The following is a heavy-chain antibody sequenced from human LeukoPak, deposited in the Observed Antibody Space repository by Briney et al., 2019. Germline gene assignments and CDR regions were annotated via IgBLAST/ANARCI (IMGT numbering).Heavy chain of an antibody. CDR3: AREGAYCGGDCYLDY. CDR2: IYYSGVT. Sequence: SETLSLTCAVSGGSIRSDGYCWSWIRQHPGKGLEWIGYIYYSGVTYHNPSLKSRVTISVDTSTNQLSLKLSSVTAADSAVYYCAREGAYCGGDCYLDYWGQGTLVTVSS. D-gene: IGHD2-21*02. CDR1: GGSIRSDGYC. J-gene: IGHJ4*02. V-gene: IGHV4-31*11.